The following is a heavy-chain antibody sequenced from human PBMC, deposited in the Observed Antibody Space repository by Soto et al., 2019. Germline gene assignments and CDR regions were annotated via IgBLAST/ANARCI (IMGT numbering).Heavy chain of an antibody. CDR3: AKDPRRYYDSSGYYYEPPYFDY. Sequence: GGLRLSCAASGFTFSSYAMSWVRQAPGKGLEWVSAISGSGGSTYYADSVKGRFTISRDNSKNTLYLQMNSLRAEDTAVYYCAKDPRRYYDSSGYYYEPPYFDYWGQGTLVTVSS. CDR2: ISGSGGST. D-gene: IGHD3-22*01. J-gene: IGHJ4*02. V-gene: IGHV3-23*01. CDR1: GFTFSSYA.